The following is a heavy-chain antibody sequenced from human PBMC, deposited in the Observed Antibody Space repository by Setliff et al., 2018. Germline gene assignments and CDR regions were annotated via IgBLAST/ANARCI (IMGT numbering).Heavy chain of an antibody. CDR3: ARARNVAARLFDL. Sequence: PSETLSLTCSASGWTFSYYYWTWIRQSPGKGLEWIGEINHTGSTKYNPSLKSRLIISVDTSKNQFSLNLISVTASDTAVYYCARARNVAARLFDLWGQGTLVTVSS. J-gene: IGHJ4*02. D-gene: IGHD6-6*01. CDR2: INHTGST. CDR1: GWTFSYYY. V-gene: IGHV4-34*01.